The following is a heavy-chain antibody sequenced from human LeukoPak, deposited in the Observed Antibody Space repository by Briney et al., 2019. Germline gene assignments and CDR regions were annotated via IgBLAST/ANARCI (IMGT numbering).Heavy chain of an antibody. V-gene: IGHV4-31*03. D-gene: IGHD2-2*01. CDR2: IYYSGST. Sequence: SETLSLTCNVSGDSIRGFYWAWIRQHPGKGLEWIGYIYYSGSTYYNPSLKSRVTISVDTSKNQFSLKLSSVTAADTAVYYCARMYQLNDWYFDLWGRGTLVTVSS. J-gene: IGHJ2*01. CDR3: ARMYQLNDWYFDL. CDR1: GDSIRGFY.